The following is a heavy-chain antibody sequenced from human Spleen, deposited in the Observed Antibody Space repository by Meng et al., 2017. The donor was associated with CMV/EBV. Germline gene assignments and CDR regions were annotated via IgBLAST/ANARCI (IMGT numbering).Heavy chain of an antibody. Sequence: SVKVSCKASGYTFTSYGISWVRQAPGQGLEWMGGIIPIFGTANYAQKFQGRVTITTDESTSTAYMELSSLRSEDTAVYYCARARGSSWYYFDYWGQGTLVTVSS. CDR2: IIPIFGTA. D-gene: IGHD6-13*01. CDR3: ARARGSSWYYFDY. CDR1: GYTFTSYG. V-gene: IGHV1-69*05. J-gene: IGHJ4*02.